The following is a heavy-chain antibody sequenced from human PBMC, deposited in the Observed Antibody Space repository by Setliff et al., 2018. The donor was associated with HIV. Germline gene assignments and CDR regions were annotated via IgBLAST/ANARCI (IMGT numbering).Heavy chain of an antibody. CDR2: IFRSGTT. CDR1: GGSFGDYH. D-gene: IGHD3-10*01. J-gene: IGHJ5*02. CDR3: ARDRHYSGLGSYGP. V-gene: IGHV4-4*07. Sequence: SETLSLTCTLSGGSFGDYHWSWIRQPAGRGLEWIGRIFRSGTTDYKFSLMSRVTISIDTSRNQFSLRLTSVTAEDTAVYYCARDRHYSGLGSYGPWGPGTLVTVSS.